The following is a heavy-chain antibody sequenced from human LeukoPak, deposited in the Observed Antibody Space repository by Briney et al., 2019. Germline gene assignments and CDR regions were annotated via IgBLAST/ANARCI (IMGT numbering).Heavy chain of an antibody. Sequence: GGSLTLSCAASGFTFSDYYMAWIRQAPGKGLEFICYMSSRSGTTLYATSMKGRFTIYRDNAMNSLHLQMNSLTDEDRAVYYCARDSIVGPVAATLYYYYYYMDVWGKGTTVTVSS. CDR1: GFTFSDYY. J-gene: IGHJ6*03. V-gene: IGHV3-11*01. CDR2: MSSRSGTT. CDR3: ARDSIVGPVAATLYYYYYYMDV. D-gene: IGHD2-15*01.